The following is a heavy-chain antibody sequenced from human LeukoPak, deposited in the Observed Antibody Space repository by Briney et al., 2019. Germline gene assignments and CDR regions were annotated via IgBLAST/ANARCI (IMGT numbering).Heavy chain of an antibody. Sequence: SETLSLTCAVYGGSFSGYYWSWIRQPPGKGLEWIGEINHSGSTNYNPSLKSRVTISVDTSKNQFSLKLSSVTAADTAVYYCARVAVAGGALYYYYYGMDVWGQGTTVTVSS. V-gene: IGHV4-34*01. J-gene: IGHJ6*02. CDR3: ARVAVAGGALYYYYYGMDV. D-gene: IGHD6-19*01. CDR2: INHSGST. CDR1: GGSFSGYY.